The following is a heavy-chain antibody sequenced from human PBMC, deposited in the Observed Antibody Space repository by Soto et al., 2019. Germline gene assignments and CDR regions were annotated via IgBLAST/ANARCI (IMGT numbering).Heavy chain of an antibody. Sequence: GDSLKICCKGSGYCFTSYWIGWVRQMPGKGLEWMGIIYPGDSDTRYSPSFQGQVTISADKSISTAYLQWSSLKASDTAMYYCARRYSSSWYWFDPWGQGTLVTVSS. CDR3: ARRYSSSWYWFDP. D-gene: IGHD6-13*01. J-gene: IGHJ5*02. CDR1: GYCFTSYW. V-gene: IGHV5-51*01. CDR2: IYPGDSDT.